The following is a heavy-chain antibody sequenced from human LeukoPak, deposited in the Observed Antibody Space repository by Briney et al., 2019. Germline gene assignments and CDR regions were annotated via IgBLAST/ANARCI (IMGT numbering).Heavy chain of an antibody. CDR1: GFTFSSYS. J-gene: IGHJ4*02. D-gene: IGHD6-13*01. CDR3: ARGLIAAAGTYDY. CDR2: ISSSSSTI. V-gene: IGHV3-48*01. Sequence: PGGSLRLSCAASGFTFSSYSMNWVRQAPGKGLEWVSYISSSSSTIYYADSVKGRFTISRDNAKNTLYLQMNSLRAEDTAVYYCARGLIAAAGTYDYWGQGTLVTVSS.